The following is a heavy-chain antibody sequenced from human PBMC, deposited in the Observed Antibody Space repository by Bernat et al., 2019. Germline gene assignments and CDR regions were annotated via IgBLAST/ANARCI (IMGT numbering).Heavy chain of an antibody. Sequence: QVQLVESGGGVVQPGRSLRVSCEASGFTFSSYGMHWARQAPGKGLEWVAVISFDGRNKYYADSVKGRFTISRDNSKNTLYLQMNSLRAEDTAVYYCAKVCRVRWFLFDYWGQGTLVTVSS. CDR3: AKVCRVRWFLFDY. CDR1: GFTFSSYG. J-gene: IGHJ4*02. V-gene: IGHV3-30*18. CDR2: ISFDGRNK. D-gene: IGHD4-23*01.